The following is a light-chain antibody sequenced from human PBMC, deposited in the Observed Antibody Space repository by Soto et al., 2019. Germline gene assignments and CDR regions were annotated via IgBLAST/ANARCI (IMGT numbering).Light chain of an antibody. J-gene: IGKJ1*01. CDR3: KQSYIAPWT. Sequence: DIQMTQSPSSLSASVGDRVTITCRASQPVTNYLSWYQQKPGKAPTLLIYAASRLQSGVPSRFSAGGSGTEFTLSINSLLPEDFATYYCKQSYIAPWTFGKGTKVDI. V-gene: IGKV1-39*01. CDR1: QPVTNY. CDR2: AAS.